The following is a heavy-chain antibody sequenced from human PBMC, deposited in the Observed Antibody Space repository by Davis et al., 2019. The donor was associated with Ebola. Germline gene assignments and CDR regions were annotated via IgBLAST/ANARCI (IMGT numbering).Heavy chain of an antibody. CDR1: GGSISSYDW. D-gene: IGHD1-1*01. Sequence: TLSLTCTVSGGSISSYDWSWIRQPPGKALEWLALIYWDDDKRYSPSLKSRLTITKDTSKNQVVLTMTNMDPVDTATYYCAHSWAGNDGWFDPWGQGTLVTVSS. J-gene: IGHJ5*02. V-gene: IGHV2-5*08. CDR3: AHSWAGNDGWFDP. CDR2: IYWDDDK.